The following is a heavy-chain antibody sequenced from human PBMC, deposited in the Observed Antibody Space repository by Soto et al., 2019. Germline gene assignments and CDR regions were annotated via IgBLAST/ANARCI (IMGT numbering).Heavy chain of an antibody. CDR2: ISYDGSNK. V-gene: IGHV3-30*03. D-gene: IGHD6-13*01. CDR3: AVIAAAGWFDY. CDR1: GFTFSSYG. J-gene: IGHJ4*02. Sequence: QVQLVESGGGVVQPGRSLRLSCAASGFTFSSYGMHWVRQAPGKGLEWVAVISYDGSNKYYADSVKGRFTISRDNSKNTLYLQMNSLRAEDTAGYYCAVIAAAGWFDYWGQGTLVTVSS.